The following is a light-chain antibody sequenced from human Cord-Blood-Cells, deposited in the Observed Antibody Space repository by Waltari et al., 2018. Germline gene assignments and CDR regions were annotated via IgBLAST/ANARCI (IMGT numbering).Light chain of an antibody. CDR1: HIVSSY. CDR3: QQRSNWPPRGIT. J-gene: IGKJ5*01. Sequence: EIVLTQSPATLSLSPGERATLSCRASHIVSSYLAWYQQKPGKAHRLLIYDASNRASGIPARCSGCGSGTDFTLTISSLEPEDFAVYYCQQRSNWPPRGITFGQGTRLEIK. V-gene: IGKV3-11*01. CDR2: DAS.